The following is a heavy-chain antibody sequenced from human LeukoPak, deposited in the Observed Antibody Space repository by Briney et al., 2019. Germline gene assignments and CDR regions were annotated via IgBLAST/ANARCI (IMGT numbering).Heavy chain of an antibody. J-gene: IGHJ4*02. V-gene: IGHV4-34*01. CDR2: INHSGST. CDR3: ARGGRTTIIDY. Sequence: PSETLSLTCAVYGGSFSGYYWSWIRQPPGKGLEWIGEINHSGSTNYNPSLKSRVTISVDTSKNQFSLKLSSVTAADTVVYYCARGGRTTIIDYWGQGTLVTVSS. CDR1: GGSFSGYY. D-gene: IGHD5-12*01.